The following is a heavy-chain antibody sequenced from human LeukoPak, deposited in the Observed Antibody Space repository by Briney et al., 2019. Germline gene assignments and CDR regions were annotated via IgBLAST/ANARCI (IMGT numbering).Heavy chain of an antibody. CDR1: GFTFSSYG. CDR2: IWFDGSNN. D-gene: IGHD3-22*01. V-gene: IGHV3-33*01. CDR3: ARAPSLFLYNSSGYYNGYFDL. Sequence: QPGGSLRLSCAASGFTFSSYGMHWVRQAPGKGLEWVAVIWFDGSNNYYVDSVKGRFTISRDNSENTLYLQMNSLRADDMAVYYCARAPSLFLYNSSGYYNGYFDLWGRGTLVTVSS. J-gene: IGHJ2*01.